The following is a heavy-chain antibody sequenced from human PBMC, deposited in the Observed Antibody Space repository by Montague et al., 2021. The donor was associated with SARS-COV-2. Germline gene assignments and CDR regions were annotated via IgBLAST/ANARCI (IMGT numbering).Heavy chain of an antibody. J-gene: IGHJ2*01. D-gene: IGHD3-22*01. V-gene: IGHV4-59*01. CDR3: ARIVVVTYSHYDL. Sequence: SETLSLTCTVSGGHYFWSWIRQPPGKRLEWIGYIYYSGTTKYNPSLESRVTISLDTSKNQLSLRLSSVTAADTAVYYCARIVVVTYSHYDLWGRGTLVTVSS. CDR2: IYYSGTT. CDR1: GGHYF.